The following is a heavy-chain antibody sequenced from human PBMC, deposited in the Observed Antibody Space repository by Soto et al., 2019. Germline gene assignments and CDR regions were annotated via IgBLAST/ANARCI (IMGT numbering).Heavy chain of an antibody. D-gene: IGHD3-3*01. J-gene: IGHJ5*02. CDR3: ARAGAAYYDFWSGYYPNWFDP. Sequence: PSETLSLTCTVSGSSISSSSYYCGWIRQPPGKGLEWIGSIYYSGSTYYNPSLKSRVTISVDTSKNQFSLKLSSVTAADTAVYYCARAGAAYYDFWSGYYPNWFDPWGQGTLVTVS. CDR1: GSSISSSSYY. CDR2: IYYSGST. V-gene: IGHV4-39*01.